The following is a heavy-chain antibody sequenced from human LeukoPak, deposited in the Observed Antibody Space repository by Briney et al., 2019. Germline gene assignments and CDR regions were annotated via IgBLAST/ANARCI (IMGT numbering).Heavy chain of an antibody. CDR3: ARAVRVWYSSSSYYFDY. V-gene: IGHV3-7*01. J-gene: IGHJ4*02. CDR1: GFTFSNYW. D-gene: IGHD6-6*01. Sequence: GGSLRLSCAASGFTFSNYWMSWVRQAPGKGLEWVANIKQDGSEKYYVDSVKGRFTISRDNAKNSLYLQMNSLRAEDTAVYCCARAVRVWYSSSSYYFDYWGQGTLVTVSS. CDR2: IKQDGSEK.